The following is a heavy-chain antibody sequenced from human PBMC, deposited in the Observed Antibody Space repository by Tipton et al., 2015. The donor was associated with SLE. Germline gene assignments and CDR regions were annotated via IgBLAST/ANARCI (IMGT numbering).Heavy chain of an antibody. Sequence: TLSLTCTVSGGSINSYFWSWIRQPPGKGLEWIGYIYYSGSTNYNPSPKSRVTMSVDTSKNQISLKLSSVTAADTAVYYCARDVAPAAVPLFEYWGQGTLVTVPS. D-gene: IGHD2-2*01. CDR2: IYYSGST. V-gene: IGHV4-59*01. CDR3: ARDVAPAAVPLFEY. J-gene: IGHJ4*02. CDR1: GGSINSYF.